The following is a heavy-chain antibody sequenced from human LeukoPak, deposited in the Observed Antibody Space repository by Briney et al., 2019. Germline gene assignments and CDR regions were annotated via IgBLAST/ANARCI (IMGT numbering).Heavy chain of an antibody. J-gene: IGHJ3*01. D-gene: IGHD2-2*01. V-gene: IGHV3-74*01. CDR1: EFTFSSYW. Sequence: SGGSLRLSCAASEFTFSSYWMHWVRQAPGKGLVWVARIKSDGSSTGYADSVKGRFTNSRDNAKNTLYLQMNSLRDEDTAVYYCARGDAHGFDFWGQGTMVTVSS. CDR2: IKSDGSST. CDR3: ARGDAHGFDF.